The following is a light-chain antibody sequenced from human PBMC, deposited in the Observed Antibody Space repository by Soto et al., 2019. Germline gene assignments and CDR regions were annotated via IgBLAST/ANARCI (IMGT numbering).Light chain of an antibody. CDR2: AAS. CDR3: QQSYSDPLT. Sequence: DIQMTQSPSSLSASVGDRVTITCRASQNIRTYLNWYQQIPGKAPKFLIYAASSLQYVVPSSFSGSESGTDFTLTISSLQPEDSATYYCQQSYSDPLTFGQGTKLEIK. J-gene: IGKJ2*01. CDR1: QNIRTY. V-gene: IGKV1-39*01.